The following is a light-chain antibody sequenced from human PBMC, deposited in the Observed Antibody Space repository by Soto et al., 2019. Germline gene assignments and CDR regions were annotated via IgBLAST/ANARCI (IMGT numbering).Light chain of an antibody. CDR2: TAT. V-gene: IGKV1-39*01. CDR3: HQTYSNPYT. J-gene: IGKJ2*01. CDR1: QSIGYY. Sequence: DIQMTQSPSSLSASVGDSVTITCRASQSIGYYLSWYRQKPGKPPKLLMYTATNLQSGVPSRFSGSASGTDFTLSITSLQPDDFATYYCHQTYSNPYTFGQGTKLEI.